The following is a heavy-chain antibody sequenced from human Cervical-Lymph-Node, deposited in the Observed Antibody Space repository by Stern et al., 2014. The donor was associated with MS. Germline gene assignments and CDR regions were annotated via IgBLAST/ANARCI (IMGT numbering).Heavy chain of an antibody. J-gene: IGHJ5*02. CDR3: ARGTGDNWFDP. D-gene: IGHD3-10*01. Sequence: DQLVESGADVKKPGSAVRVSCKASGGVSWLRQAPGQGLEYMGGIIRPVGTAHYAQRFQGRLTITADTSRNTTYMELRSLRSDDTAVYYCARGTGDNWFDPWGQGTLVSVSS. CDR2: IIRPVGTA. CDR1: GG. V-gene: IGHV1-69*06.